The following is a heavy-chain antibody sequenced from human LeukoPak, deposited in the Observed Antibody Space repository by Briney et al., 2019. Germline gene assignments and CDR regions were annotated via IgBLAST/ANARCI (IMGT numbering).Heavy chain of an antibody. CDR1: GGSFSSYA. Sequence: SVQVSCKPSGGSFSSYAISGVRQAPGQGLEWMGGIIPIFGTANFEPKFQGRVTITADESTNTAYMELSSLRSEDATVYYCASATGPTSGHVDYWGQGTLVTVSS. D-gene: IGHD2-2*01. J-gene: IGHJ4*02. CDR2: IIPIFGTA. CDR3: ASATGPTSGHVDY. V-gene: IGHV1-69*01.